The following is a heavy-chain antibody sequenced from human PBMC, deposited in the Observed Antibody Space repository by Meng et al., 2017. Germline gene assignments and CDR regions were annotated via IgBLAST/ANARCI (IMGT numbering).Heavy chain of an antibody. CDR3: SRLETTAFDY. CDR1: GFTFSGSA. J-gene: IGHJ4*02. Sequence: EVQLVEPGGGLVPPGGSLKLSCAASGFTFSGSAMHWVRQSSGKGLEWVGRIRSKANNYATAYAASVIGRFTISRDDSKNTAYLQMNSLKTEDTAVYYCSRLETTAFDYWGQGILVTVSS. CDR2: IRSKANNYAT. D-gene: IGHD4-17*01. V-gene: IGHV3-73*02.